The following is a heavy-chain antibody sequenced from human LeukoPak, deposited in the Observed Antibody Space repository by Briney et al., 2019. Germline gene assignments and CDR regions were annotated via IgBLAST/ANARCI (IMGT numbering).Heavy chain of an antibody. D-gene: IGHD3-22*01. CDR1: GYTFTGYY. CDR2: INPSSGGT. V-gene: IGHV1-2*02. Sequence: ASVKVSCKASGYTFTGYYMHWVRQAPGQGLEWMGWINPSSGGTNYAQKFQDRVTMTRDTSISTVYMELSRLRSDDMAVYYCGRDYYDSSGDGAFDIWGQGTMVTVSS. J-gene: IGHJ3*02. CDR3: GRDYYDSSGDGAFDI.